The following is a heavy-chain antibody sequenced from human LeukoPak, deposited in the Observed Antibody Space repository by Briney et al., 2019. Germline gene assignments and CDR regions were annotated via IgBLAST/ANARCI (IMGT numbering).Heavy chain of an antibody. Sequence: SQTLSLTCTVSGGSISSGGYYWSWIRQHPGKGLEWIGFIYHSGSTYYNPSLKSRVTISVDRSKNQFSLKLSSVTAADTAVYYCARGNYYGSGSYPPFDYWGQGTLVTVSS. CDR3: ARGNYYGSGSYPPFDY. V-gene: IGHV4-30-2*01. CDR2: IYHSGST. CDR1: GGSISSGGYY. D-gene: IGHD3-10*01. J-gene: IGHJ4*02.